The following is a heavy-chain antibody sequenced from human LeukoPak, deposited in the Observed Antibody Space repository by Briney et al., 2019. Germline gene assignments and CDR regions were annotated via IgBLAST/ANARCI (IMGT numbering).Heavy chain of an antibody. CDR3: AKPALGYCSSTSCSESHFDY. V-gene: IGHV3-30*18. D-gene: IGHD2-2*01. J-gene: IGHJ4*02. CDR1: GFTFSSYA. CDR2: ISYDGSNK. Sequence: GRSLRLSCAASGFTFSSYAMHWGRQAPGKGLEWVAVISYDGSNKYYADSVKGRFTISRDNSKNTLYLQMNSLRAEDTAVYYCAKPALGYCSSTSCSESHFDYWGQGTLVTVSS.